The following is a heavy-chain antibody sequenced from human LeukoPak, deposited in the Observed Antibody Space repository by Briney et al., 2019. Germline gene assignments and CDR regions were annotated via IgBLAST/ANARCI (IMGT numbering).Heavy chain of an antibody. Sequence: ASVKVSCKTSGYSFSSYGFSWVRRAPGQGLEWMAWISARNGNRNFAQKFQDRVLLTTDTSTNTAYMELRSLKSDDTAVYYCARDGDGHNYGLIDFWGQGTLVSVSS. V-gene: IGHV1-18*01. CDR2: ISARNGNR. CDR1: GYSFSSYG. CDR3: ARDGDGHNYGLIDF. D-gene: IGHD5-24*01. J-gene: IGHJ4*02.